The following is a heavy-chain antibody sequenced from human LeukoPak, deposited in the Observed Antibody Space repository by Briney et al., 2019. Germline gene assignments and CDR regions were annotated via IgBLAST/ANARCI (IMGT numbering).Heavy chain of an antibody. CDR2: IKQDGSEK. D-gene: IGHD3-10*01. V-gene: IGHV3-7*03. CDR3: ARFYYGSGSWPY. CDR1: GFTFSSYW. J-gene: IGHJ4*02. Sequence: GGSLRLSCAASGFTFSSYWMRWVRQAPGKGLEWVANIKQDGSEKYFVDSVKGRFNISRDNAKNSLYLQMNSLRAEDTAVYYCARFYYGSGSWPYWGQGTLVTVSS.